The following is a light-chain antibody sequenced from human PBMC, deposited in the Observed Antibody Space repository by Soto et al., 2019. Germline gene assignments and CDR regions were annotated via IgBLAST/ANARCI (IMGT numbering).Light chain of an antibody. CDR1: QHISNY. Sequence: DIQVTQSPSSLSASVGDRVTITCRASQHISNYLNWYQQKPGKVPKLLIYAATSVHNGIPSRFSGSGSGTDFSLTISSLQPEDFASYYCQQSYSAPHTFGQGTRLEIK. CDR2: AAT. CDR3: QQSYSAPHT. V-gene: IGKV1-39*01. J-gene: IGKJ2*01.